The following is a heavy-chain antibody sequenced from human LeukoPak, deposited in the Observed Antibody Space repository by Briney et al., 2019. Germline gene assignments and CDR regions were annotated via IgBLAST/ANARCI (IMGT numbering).Heavy chain of an antibody. CDR3: ARDDYYYDSSGPHSKAFGI. CDR1: GFTFSTYG. V-gene: IGHV3-30*02. D-gene: IGHD3-22*01. Sequence: GGSLRLSCAASGFTFSTYGMHWVRQAPGKGLELVAFIRSDGSNKYYADSVKGRFTISRDNSKNTLYLQMNSLRADDTAVYYCARDDYYYDSSGPHSKAFGIWGQGTMVTVSS. J-gene: IGHJ3*02. CDR2: IRSDGSNK.